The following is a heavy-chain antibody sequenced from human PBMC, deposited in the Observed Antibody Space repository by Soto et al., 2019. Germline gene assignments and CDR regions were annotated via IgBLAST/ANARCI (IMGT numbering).Heavy chain of an antibody. Sequence: SETLSLTCTVSGGSISSYYWSWIRQPPGKGLEWIGYIYYSGSTNYNPSLKSRVTISVDTSKNQFSLKLSSVTAADTAVYYCARDYDSTMNAFDIWGQGTMVTVSS. CDR2: IYYSGST. CDR3: ARDYDSTMNAFDI. D-gene: IGHD3-22*01. J-gene: IGHJ3*02. CDR1: GGSISSYY. V-gene: IGHV4-59*01.